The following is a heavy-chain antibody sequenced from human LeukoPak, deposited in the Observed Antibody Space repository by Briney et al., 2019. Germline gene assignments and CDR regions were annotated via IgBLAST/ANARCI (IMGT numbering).Heavy chain of an antibody. CDR1: GFTLSTYT. V-gene: IGHV3-48*02. Sequence: GGSLRLSCAASGFTLSTYTMNWVRQAPGKGLQWFSYISSSSSTTYYADSVKGRFTISRDNAKNSLYLQMNSLRDEDTAVYYCAREYSSSSGRAFDIWGQGTMVTVSS. CDR3: AREYSSSSGRAFDI. D-gene: IGHD6-6*01. J-gene: IGHJ3*02. CDR2: ISSSSSTT.